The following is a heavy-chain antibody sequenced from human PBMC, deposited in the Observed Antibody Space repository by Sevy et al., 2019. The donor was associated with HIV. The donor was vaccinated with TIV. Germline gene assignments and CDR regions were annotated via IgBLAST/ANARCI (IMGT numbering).Heavy chain of an antibody. V-gene: IGHV1-46*01. Sequence: ASVKFSCKASGYTFTSYYMHWVRQAPGQGLEWMGIINPSGGSTSYAQKFQGRVTMTRDTSTSTVYMELSSLRSEDTAVYYCARQSAAGEGDPRNWFDPWGQRTLVTVSS. CDR1: GYTFTSYY. CDR2: INPSGGST. CDR3: ARQSAAGEGDPRNWFDP. D-gene: IGHD6-13*01. J-gene: IGHJ5*02.